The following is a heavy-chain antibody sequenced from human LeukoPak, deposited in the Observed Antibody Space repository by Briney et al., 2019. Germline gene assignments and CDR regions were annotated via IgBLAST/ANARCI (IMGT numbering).Heavy chain of an antibody. Sequence: SETLSLTCAVYGGSFSGYYWSWIRQPPGKGLEWIGEINHSGSTNYNPSLKSRVTISVDTSKNQFSLKLSSVTAADTAVYYCARHSQLRFLEWDLFPGNWFDPWGQGTLVTVSS. J-gene: IGHJ5*02. V-gene: IGHV4-34*01. CDR1: GGSFSGYY. D-gene: IGHD3-3*01. CDR2: INHSGST. CDR3: ARHSQLRFLEWDLFPGNWFDP.